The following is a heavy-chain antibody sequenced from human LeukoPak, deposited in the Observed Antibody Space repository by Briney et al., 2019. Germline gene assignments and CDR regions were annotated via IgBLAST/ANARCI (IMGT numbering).Heavy chain of an antibody. CDR3: AIMHGYYDGSGYWVQ. CDR1: GFTFGSYG. Sequence: GGSLRLSCAASGFTFGSYGMSWVRQAPGKGLEWVSFITPNVDRTSYADSVEGRFTISRDNPRNTLYMQMSSLRDEVTAVYYCAIMHGYYDGSGYWVQWGQGTLVTVSS. J-gene: IGHJ1*01. V-gene: IGHV3-23*01. D-gene: IGHD3-22*01. CDR2: ITPNVDRT.